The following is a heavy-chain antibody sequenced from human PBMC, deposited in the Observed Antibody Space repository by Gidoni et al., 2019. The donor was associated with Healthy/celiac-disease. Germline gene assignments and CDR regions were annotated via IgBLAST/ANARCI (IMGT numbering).Heavy chain of an antibody. CDR1: GYTFTSYY. J-gene: IGHJ5*02. CDR3: ARDRASIAARLNWFDP. D-gene: IGHD6-6*01. CDR2: INPSGGSK. V-gene: IGHV1-46*01. Sequence: QVQLVQSGAEVKKPGASVKVSCKASGYTFTSYYMHWVRQAPGQGLEWMGIINPSGGSKSYAQMFQGRVTMTRDTSTSTFYMMLSSLRSEDTAVYYCARDRASIAARLNWFDPWGQGTLVTVSS.